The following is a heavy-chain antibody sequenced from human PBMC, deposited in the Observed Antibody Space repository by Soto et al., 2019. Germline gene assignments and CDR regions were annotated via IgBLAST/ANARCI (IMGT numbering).Heavy chain of an antibody. V-gene: IGHV1-2*02. CDR3: ARAIAVAGTSRFDP. CDR2: INPNSGGT. D-gene: IGHD6-19*01. J-gene: IGHJ5*02. Sequence: ASVKVSCKASGYTFTGYYMHWVRQAPGQGLEWMEWINPNSGGTNYAQKFQGRVTMTRDTSISTAYMELSRLRSDDTAVYYCARAIAVAGTSRFDPWGQGTLVTVSS. CDR1: GYTFTGYY.